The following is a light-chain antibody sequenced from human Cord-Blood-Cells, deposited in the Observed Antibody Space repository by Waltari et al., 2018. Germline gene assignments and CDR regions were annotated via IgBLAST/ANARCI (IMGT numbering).Light chain of an antibody. CDR2: AAS. CDR3: QKYNSAPALT. J-gene: IGKJ4*01. V-gene: IGKV1-27*01. Sequence: DIQMTQSPSSLSASVGDRATITCRASQGISNYLAWYQQKPGKVPKLLIYAASTLQSGVPSRFSGSGSGADFSRTISSLQPEDVATYFCQKYNSAPALTCGGGTKVEIK. CDR1: QGISNY.